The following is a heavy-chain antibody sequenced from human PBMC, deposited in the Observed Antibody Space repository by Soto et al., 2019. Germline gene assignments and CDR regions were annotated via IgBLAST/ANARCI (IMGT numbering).Heavy chain of an antibody. Sequence: PGGSLRLSCAASGFTFSSYAMSWVRQAPGKGLEWVSAISGSGGSTYYADSVKGRFTISRDNSKNTLYLQMNSLRAEDTAVYYCAKDRHLYYYGSGSYYTRFPYWFDPWGQGTLLTVSS. CDR1: GFTFSSYA. J-gene: IGHJ5*02. V-gene: IGHV3-23*01. CDR3: AKDRHLYYYGSGSYYTRFPYWFDP. CDR2: ISGSGGST. D-gene: IGHD3-10*01.